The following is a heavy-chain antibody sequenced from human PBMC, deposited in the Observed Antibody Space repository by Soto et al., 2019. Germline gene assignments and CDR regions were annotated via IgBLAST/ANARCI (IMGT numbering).Heavy chain of an antibody. CDR1: GFTFRRYA. D-gene: IGHD1-26*01. CDR2: LSGGGETT. CDR3: ADRVSTVGAVDI. Sequence: EVQLLESGGGLVQPGGSLRLSCAASGFTFRRYAMSWVRKAPGKGLEWVSDLSGGGETTYYSDSVQGRFTITRDNSQNTLYLQMHSLRADVTAVYYCADRVSTVGAVDIWGQGTMVTVSS. V-gene: IGHV3-23*01. J-gene: IGHJ3*02.